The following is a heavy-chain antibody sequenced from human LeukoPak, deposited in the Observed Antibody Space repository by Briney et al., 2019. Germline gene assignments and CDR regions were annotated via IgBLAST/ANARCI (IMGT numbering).Heavy chain of an antibody. Sequence: ASVKVSCKASGYTFTGYYMHWVRQAPGQGLEWMGRINPNSGNTGYAQKFQGRVTMTRNTSISTAYMELSSLRSEDTAVYYCARAERTSQVKSSVGYWGQGTLVTVSS. V-gene: IGHV1-8*02. CDR2: INPNSGNT. D-gene: IGHD6-6*01. CDR3: ARAERTSQVKSSVGY. CDR1: GYTFTGYY. J-gene: IGHJ4*02.